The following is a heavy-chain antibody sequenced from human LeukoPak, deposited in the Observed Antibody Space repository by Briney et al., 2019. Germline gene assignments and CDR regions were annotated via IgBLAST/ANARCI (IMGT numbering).Heavy chain of an antibody. CDR2: FDPEDGET. V-gene: IGHV1-24*01. D-gene: IGHD6-6*01. J-gene: IGHJ6*02. CDR3: ATPSIAAHRKYYYYYGMDV. Sequence: ASVKVSCKVSGYTLTELSMHWVRQAPGKGLEWMGGFDPEDGETIYAQKFQGRVTMTEDTSTDTAYMELSSLRSEDTAVYYCATPSIAAHRKYYYYYGMDVWGQGTTVTVSS. CDR1: GYTLTELS.